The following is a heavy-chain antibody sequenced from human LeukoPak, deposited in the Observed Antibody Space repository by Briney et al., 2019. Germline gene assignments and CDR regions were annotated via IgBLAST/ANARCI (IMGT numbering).Heavy chain of an antibody. CDR3: ATNPMTGYHLGDHFYFYMAV. J-gene: IGHJ6*03. D-gene: IGHD1-20*01. CDR2: LRPVFGPI. Sequence: GASVKVSCKASGVTFSSYAISWVRQAPGQGLEWIGGLRPVFGPINSAQKFKDRVTLTKDDSTTTAYLELRSLRSEDTAVYYCATNPMTGYHLGDHFYFYMAVWGKGTTVTVS. V-gene: IGHV1-69*05. CDR1: GVTFSSYA.